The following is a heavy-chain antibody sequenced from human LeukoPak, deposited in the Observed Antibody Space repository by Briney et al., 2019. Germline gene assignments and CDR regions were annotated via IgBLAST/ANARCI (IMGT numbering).Heavy chain of an antibody. CDR1: GYTLTGYY. CDR2: LNPNSGGT. V-gene: IGHV1-2*02. J-gene: IGHJ6*02. CDR3: ARDGRYNWNVFYYYGMDV. D-gene: IGHD1-1*01. Sequence: ASVKVSCKASGYTLTGYYIHWVRQAPGQGLEWMGCLNPNSGGTNNAQKFQGRVTMTRDTSISTAYMELSRLTSDDTVVYYCARDGRYNWNVFYYYGMDVWGQGTTVTVSS.